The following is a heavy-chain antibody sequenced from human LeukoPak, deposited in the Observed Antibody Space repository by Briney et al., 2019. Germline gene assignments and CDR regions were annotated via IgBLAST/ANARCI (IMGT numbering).Heavy chain of an antibody. CDR3: AKFGLAGSGRFHDAFDI. Sequence: GGSLRLSCAASGFTFSSYAMSWVRQAPGKGLEWVSAISGSGGSTYYADSVKGRSTISRDNSKNTLYLQMNSLRAEDTAVYYCAKFGLAGSGRFHDAFDIWGQGTMVTVSS. CDR2: ISGSGGST. CDR1: GFTFSSYA. D-gene: IGHD3-10*01. V-gene: IGHV3-23*01. J-gene: IGHJ3*02.